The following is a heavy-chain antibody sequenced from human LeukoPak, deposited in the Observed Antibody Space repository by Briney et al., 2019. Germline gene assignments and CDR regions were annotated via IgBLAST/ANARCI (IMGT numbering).Heavy chain of an antibody. D-gene: IGHD5-12*01. CDR2: IYYSGST. Sequence: SETLSLTCTVSGGSISSSSYYWGWIGQPPGQGLEWIGSIYYSGSTYYNPSLKSRVTISVDTSKNQFSLKLSSVTAADTAVYYCATWGVATNYFDYWGQGTLVTVSS. CDR1: GGSISSSSYY. V-gene: IGHV4-39*01. J-gene: IGHJ4*02. CDR3: ATWGVATNYFDY.